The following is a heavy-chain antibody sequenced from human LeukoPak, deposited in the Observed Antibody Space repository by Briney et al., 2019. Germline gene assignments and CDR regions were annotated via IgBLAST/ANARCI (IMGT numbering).Heavy chain of an antibody. J-gene: IGHJ4*02. V-gene: IGHV3-30*02. Sequence: GGSLRLSCAASGFTFSSYGMHWVSQAPSKGMEWVAFIRYDGSNKYYADSVKGVFTISRDNSKNSLYLQMDSLRAEDTAVYYCAKDSGEFGELLDYWGQGTLVTVSS. CDR1: GFTFSSYG. CDR2: IRYDGSNK. CDR3: AKDSGEFGELLDY. D-gene: IGHD3-10*01.